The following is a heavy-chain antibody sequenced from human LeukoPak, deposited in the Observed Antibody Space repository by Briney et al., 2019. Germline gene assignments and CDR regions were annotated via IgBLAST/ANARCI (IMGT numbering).Heavy chain of an antibody. V-gene: IGHV3-9*01. D-gene: IGHD6-6*01. CDR3: AKAQGSIAARLYFDY. J-gene: IGHJ4*02. Sequence: PGGSLRLSCAASGFTFDDYAMHWVRQAPGKGLEWVSGISWNSGSIGYADSVKGRFTISRDNAKNSLYLRMNSLRAEDTALYYCAKAQGSIAARLYFDYWGQGTLVTVSS. CDR2: ISWNSGSI. CDR1: GFTFDDYA.